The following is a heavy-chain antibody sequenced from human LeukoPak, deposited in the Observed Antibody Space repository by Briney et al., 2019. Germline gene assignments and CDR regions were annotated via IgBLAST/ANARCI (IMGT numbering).Heavy chain of an antibody. D-gene: IGHD3-9*01. CDR3: ATRVALLRYFDWFWPGGFDL. J-gene: IGHJ2*01. CDR2: IYSGGST. CDR1: GFTVSSNY. V-gene: IGHV3-53*01. Sequence: GGSLRLSCAASGFTVSSNYMSWVRQAPGKGLEWVSVIYSGGSTYYADSVKGRFTISRDNSKNTLYLQMNSLRADDTAVYYCATRVALLRYFDWFWPGGFDLWGRGTLVTVS.